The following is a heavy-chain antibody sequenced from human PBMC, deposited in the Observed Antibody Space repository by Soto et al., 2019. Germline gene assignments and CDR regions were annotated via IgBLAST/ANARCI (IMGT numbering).Heavy chain of an antibody. V-gene: IGHV1-2*06. CDR2: AIPNSGYR. D-gene: IGHD3-3*01. CDR1: GYTFTDYY. J-gene: IGHJ4*02. CDR3: AIYGVGRATGFDY. Sequence: QVHLVQSGAEVKTPGASIKVSCKTSGYTFTDYYINWVRQAPGQGLEWLGRAIPNSGYRNSPQKFKARFIMTWDPSLTTAYMELGGLTFDDTAIYYCAIYGVGRATGFDYWGPGTLVTVSS.